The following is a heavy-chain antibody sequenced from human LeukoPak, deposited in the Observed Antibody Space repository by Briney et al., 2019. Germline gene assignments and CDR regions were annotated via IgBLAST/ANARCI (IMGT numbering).Heavy chain of an antibody. J-gene: IGHJ4*02. CDR2: IFPDSGGA. V-gene: IGHV1-2*02. Sequence: GASVTVSCKTSGYTFTNYYVHWVRQAPGQGLEWMGYIFPDSGGADYDQKFQGRVTMTRDKSISTVYMELSSLRSDDTAVYYCSTEDKYCSGANCGKYWGQGTLVTVSS. CDR1: GYTFTNYY. D-gene: IGHD2-15*01. CDR3: STEDKYCSGANCGKY.